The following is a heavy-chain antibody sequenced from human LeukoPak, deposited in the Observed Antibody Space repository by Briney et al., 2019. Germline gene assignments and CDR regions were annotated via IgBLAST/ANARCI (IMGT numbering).Heavy chain of an antibody. Sequence: PSETLSLTCTVSGGSISSYYWSWIRQPPGKGLEWIGYIYYSGSTNYNPSLKSRVTISVDTSKNLFSLKLSSVTAADTAVYYCARLPLTTFNFDYWGQGTLVTVSS. J-gene: IGHJ4*02. CDR3: ARLPLTTFNFDY. CDR2: IYYSGST. D-gene: IGHD4-11*01. CDR1: GGSISSYY. V-gene: IGHV4-59*01.